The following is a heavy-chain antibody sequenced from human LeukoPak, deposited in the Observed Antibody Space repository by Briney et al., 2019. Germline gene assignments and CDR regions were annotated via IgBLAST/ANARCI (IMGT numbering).Heavy chain of an antibody. CDR1: GGSITDYY. CDR2: DYYSGSS. Sequence: SETLSLTCTVSGGSITDYYWGWIRQPPGKGLEWIGYDYYSGSSNYNPSLKSRVTISVDTSKNQFSLKLSSVTAADTAVYYCARPNHRDHCSSTSCYRYFDYWGQGSLVTVSS. J-gene: IGHJ4*02. CDR3: ARPNHRDHCSSTSCYRYFDY. V-gene: IGHV4-59*12. D-gene: IGHD2-2*02.